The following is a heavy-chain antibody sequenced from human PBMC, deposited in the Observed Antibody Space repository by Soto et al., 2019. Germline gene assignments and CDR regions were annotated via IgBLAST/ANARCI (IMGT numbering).Heavy chain of an antibody. CDR3: ARDRRFGDYGMDV. Sequence: SLRLSCAASGFTVSSNYMSWVRQAPGKGLEWVSVIYSGGSTYYADSVKGRFTISRDNSKNTLYLQMNSLRAEDTAVYYCARDRRFGDYGMDVWGQGTTVTVSS. V-gene: IGHV3-53*01. J-gene: IGHJ6*02. CDR2: IYSGGST. D-gene: IGHD3-16*01. CDR1: GFTVSSNY.